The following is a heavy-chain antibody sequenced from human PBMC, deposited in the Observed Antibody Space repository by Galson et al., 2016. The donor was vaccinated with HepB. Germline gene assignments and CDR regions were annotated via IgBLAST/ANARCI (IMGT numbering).Heavy chain of an antibody. CDR3: ARDRYGQNYFDY. Sequence: SLRLSCAASGFTVSSTYMSWVRQAPGKGLEWVSVIYPGGSKYYAGSVEGRFTISRDNSKNTLYLQMNSLRAEDTAVYYCARDRYGQNYFDYWGQGSLVTVSS. V-gene: IGHV3-53*01. J-gene: IGHJ4*02. D-gene: IGHD4-17*01. CDR1: GFTVSSTY. CDR2: IYPGGSK.